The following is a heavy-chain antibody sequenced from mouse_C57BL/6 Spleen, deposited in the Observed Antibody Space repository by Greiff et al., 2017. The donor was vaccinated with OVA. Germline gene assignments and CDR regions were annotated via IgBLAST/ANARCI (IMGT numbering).Heavy chain of an antibody. CDR2: ISDGGSYT. J-gene: IGHJ3*01. CDR1: GFTFSSYA. Sequence: EVKLMESGGGLVKPGGSLKLSCAASGFTFSSYAMSWVRQTPEKRLEWVATISDGGSYTYYPDNVKGRFTISRDNAKNNLYLQMSHLKSEDTAMYYCARADYYGSSAWFADWGQGTLVTVSA. D-gene: IGHD1-1*01. V-gene: IGHV5-4*03. CDR3: ARADYYGSSAWFAD.